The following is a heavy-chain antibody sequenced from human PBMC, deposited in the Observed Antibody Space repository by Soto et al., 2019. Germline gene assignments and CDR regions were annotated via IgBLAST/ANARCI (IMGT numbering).Heavy chain of an antibody. D-gene: IGHD6-13*01. V-gene: IGHV2-5*02. CDR2: IYWDDDK. CDR3: AHRIAASLGNWFDP. J-gene: IGHJ5*02. Sequence: QITLKESGPTLVKPTQTLTLTCTFSGFSLSTSGVGVGWIRQPPGKALEWLALIYWDDDKRYSPSLKSRLTTXKXTXXNQVVLTMTNMDPVDTATYYCAHRIAASLGNWFDPWGQGTLVTVSS. CDR1: GFSLSTSGVG.